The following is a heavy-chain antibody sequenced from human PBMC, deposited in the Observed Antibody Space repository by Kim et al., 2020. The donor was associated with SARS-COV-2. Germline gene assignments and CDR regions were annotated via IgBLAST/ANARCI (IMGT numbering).Heavy chain of an antibody. V-gene: IGHV1-2*02. J-gene: IGHJ4*02. Sequence: ASVKVSCKASGYRFTAYYMHWVRQAPGQGLEWMGWINPSSGGTNYAEKFQGRVTVTRDTSITTAYMELSRLTSDDTAMYYCASLVDFPDYWGQGTLVTVSS. CDR2: INPSSGGT. D-gene: IGHD2-2*01. CDR3: ASLVDFPDY. CDR1: GYRFTAYY.